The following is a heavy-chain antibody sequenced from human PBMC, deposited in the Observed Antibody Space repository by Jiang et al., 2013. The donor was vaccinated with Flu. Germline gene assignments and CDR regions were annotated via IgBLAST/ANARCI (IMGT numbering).Heavy chain of an antibody. CDR1: TTYW. V-gene: IGHV5-51*01. CDR2: IYPDNSDS. D-gene: IGHD5-12*01. CDR3: ARRGLVATIRDDAFDI. J-gene: IGHJ3*02. Sequence: TTYWIGWVRQMPGKGPEWMGIIYPDNSDSRYSPSFQGQVTMSADKSISTAYLQWSSLKASDTAMYYCARRGLVATIRDDAFDIWGQGTMVTVSS.